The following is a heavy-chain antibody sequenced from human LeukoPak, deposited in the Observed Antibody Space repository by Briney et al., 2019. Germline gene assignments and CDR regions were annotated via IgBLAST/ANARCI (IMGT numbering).Heavy chain of an antibody. J-gene: IGHJ4*02. CDR2: MYYSGST. V-gene: IGHV4-59*01. CDR3: ATRAKGGATYFDY. D-gene: IGHD1-26*01. CDR1: DASISSYY. Sequence: SETLSLTCIVSDASISSYYWSWIRQPPEKGLEWIGYMYYSGSTNYNPSLKSRVTISIDTSKNQCSLNLTSVTAADPAVYYCATRAKGGATYFDYWGQGTLVTVSS.